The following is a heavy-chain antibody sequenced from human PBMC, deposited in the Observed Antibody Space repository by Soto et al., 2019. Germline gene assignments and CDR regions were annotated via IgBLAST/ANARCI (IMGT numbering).Heavy chain of an antibody. CDR3: ARERVPAGIHHTWFDP. Sequence: QVQLQESGPGLVKPSQTLSLTCSVSGGSISSGHYYWSWIRQPPGKGLEWIGYNYYSGSTYYNPSLWSRVTISLDTSKNQCSLKLSSVTAADTAVYYCARERVPAGIHHTWFDPWGQGTLVTVSS. D-gene: IGHD2-2*02. CDR1: GGSISSGHYY. J-gene: IGHJ5*02. V-gene: IGHV4-30-4*01. CDR2: NYYSGST.